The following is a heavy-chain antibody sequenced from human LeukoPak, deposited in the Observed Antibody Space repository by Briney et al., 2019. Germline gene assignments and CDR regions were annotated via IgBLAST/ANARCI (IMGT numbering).Heavy chain of an antibody. CDR3: ARGSGSYSFNLLGFDP. D-gene: IGHD1-26*01. J-gene: IGHJ5*02. V-gene: IGHV3-23*01. CDR1: GFTFSSYA. CDR2: ISGSGGST. Sequence: GGSLRLSCAASGFTFSSYAMSWVRQAPGKGLEGVSAISGSGGSTYYADSVKGRFTISRDNAKNSLYLQMNSLRAEDTAVYYCARGSGSYSFNLLGFDPWGQGTLVAVSS.